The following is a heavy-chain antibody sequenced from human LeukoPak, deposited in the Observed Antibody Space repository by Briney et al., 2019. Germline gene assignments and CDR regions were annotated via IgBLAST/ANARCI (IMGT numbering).Heavy chain of an antibody. D-gene: IGHD1-1*01. J-gene: IGHJ4*02. CDR3: ARWAGTILFDY. CDR1: NFAFSTYA. CDR2: ITGSGGGT. V-gene: IGHV3-23*01. Sequence: GGSLRLSCAASNFAFSTYAMTWVRQAPGKRLEWVSSITGSGGGTFYADSVKGRFTISRDNAKNSLYLQMNSLRAEDTAVYYCARWAGTILFDYWGQGTLVTVSS.